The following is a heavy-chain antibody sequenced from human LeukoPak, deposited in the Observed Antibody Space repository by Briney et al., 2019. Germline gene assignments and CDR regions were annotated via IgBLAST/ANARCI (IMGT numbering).Heavy chain of an antibody. V-gene: IGHV4-4*02. J-gene: IGHJ4*02. D-gene: IGHD6-13*01. Sequence: SGTLSLTCAVSGGSIISTNWWNWVRQPPGKGLEWIGEIYHSGTTTYNASLKSRVSISVDKPKNQFSLTLSSATAADTAVYYCASSSNTRPGYWGQGILVTVSS. CDR1: GGSIISTNW. CDR3: ASSSNTRPGY. CDR2: IYHSGTT.